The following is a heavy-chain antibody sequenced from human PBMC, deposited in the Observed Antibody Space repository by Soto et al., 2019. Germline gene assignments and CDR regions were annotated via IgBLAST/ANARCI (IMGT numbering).Heavy chain of an antibody. V-gene: IGHV3-30*18. CDR2: ISYDGSNK. Sequence: QGQLVESGGGVVQPGRSLRLSCAASGFTFSSYGMHWVRQAPGKGLEWVAVISYDGSNKYYADSVKGRFTISRDNSKNTLYLQMNSLRAEDTAVYYCAKDHSALGDSSAGGMDVWGQGTTVTVSS. J-gene: IGHJ6*02. CDR3: AKDHSALGDSSAGGMDV. D-gene: IGHD3-22*01. CDR1: GFTFSSYG.